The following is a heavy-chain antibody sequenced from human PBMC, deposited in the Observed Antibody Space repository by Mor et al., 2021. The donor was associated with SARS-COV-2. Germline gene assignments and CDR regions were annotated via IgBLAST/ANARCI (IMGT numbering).Heavy chain of an antibody. CDR2: MGIT. D-gene: IGHD6-19*01. J-gene: IGHJ4*02. V-gene: IGHV4-4*01. CDR3: ARSMSSSGSFDY. Sequence: MGITNYNPSLKSRVTISLDKPKNQFSLKMNSVTAADTAVYFCARSMSSSGSFDYWGQGTLVTVSS.